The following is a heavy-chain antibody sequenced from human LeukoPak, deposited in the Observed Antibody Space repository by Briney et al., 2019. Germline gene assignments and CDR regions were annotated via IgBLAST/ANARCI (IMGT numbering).Heavy chain of an antibody. CDR2: ITTYNGNT. CDR1: GYTFTSYG. D-gene: IGHD4-17*01. CDR3: ARDLWATVDAFDI. Sequence: ASVKVSCKASGYTFTSYGISWVRQAPGQGLEWMGWITTYNGNTNYAQKFQGRVTMTTDTSTSTAYMELRSLRAEDTAVYYCARDLWATVDAFDIWGQGTMVTVSS. J-gene: IGHJ3*02. V-gene: IGHV1-18*01.